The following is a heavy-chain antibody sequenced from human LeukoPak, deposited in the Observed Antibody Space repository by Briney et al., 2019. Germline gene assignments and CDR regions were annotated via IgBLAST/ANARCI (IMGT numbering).Heavy chain of an antibody. D-gene: IGHD6-6*01. Sequence: PSETLSLTCAVYGGSFSGYYWSWIRQPPGKGLEWIGEINHSGSTNYNPSLKSRVTISVDTSKNQFSLKLSSVTAADTAVYYCARVYGSSPGVDYWGQGTLVTVSS. CDR2: INHSGST. V-gene: IGHV4-34*01. CDR1: GGSFSGYY. J-gene: IGHJ4*02. CDR3: ARVYGSSPGVDY.